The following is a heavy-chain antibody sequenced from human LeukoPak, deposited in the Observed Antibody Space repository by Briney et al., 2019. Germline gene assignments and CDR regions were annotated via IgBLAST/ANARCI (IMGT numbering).Heavy chain of an antibody. Sequence: ASVKVSCKASGYTFTSYDINWVRQATGQGLEWMGRIIPILNIEEYAQRFQGRVTITADTSTSTVYMELSSLRSEDTAIYYCAIRSDGAYCGGDCFYLDYWGQGTLVTVSS. CDR1: GYTFTSYD. D-gene: IGHD2-21*02. CDR3: AIRSDGAYCGGDCFYLDY. CDR2: IIPILNIE. V-gene: IGHV1-69*04. J-gene: IGHJ4*02.